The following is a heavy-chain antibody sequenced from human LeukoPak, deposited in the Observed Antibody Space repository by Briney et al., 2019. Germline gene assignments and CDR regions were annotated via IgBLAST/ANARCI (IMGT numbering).Heavy chain of an antibody. CDR2: IVVGSGAT. CDR1: GFTFRSSA. J-gene: IGHJ5*02. CDR3: AAETYTDSCCWFDP. V-gene: IGHV1-58*02. D-gene: IGHD3-16*01. Sequence: SVKVSCKTSGFTFRSSAIQWVRQARGQRLEWIGWIVVGSGATSYAHYLQERLTITRDMSTGTAYLELSGLRSEDTGIYYCAAETYTDSCCWFDPWGQGTLVTVSS.